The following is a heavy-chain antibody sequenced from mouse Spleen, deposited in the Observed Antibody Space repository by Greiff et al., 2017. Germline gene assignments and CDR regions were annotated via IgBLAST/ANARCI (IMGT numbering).Heavy chain of an antibody. J-gene: IGHJ4*01. Sequence: EVQVVESGGGLVKPGGSLKLSCAASGFTFSDYGMHWVRQAPEKGLEWVAYISSGSSTIYYADTVKGRFTISRDNAKNTLFLQMTSLRSEDTAMYYCARGYSNYGAMDYWGQGTSVTVSS. V-gene: IGHV5-17*01. CDR3: ARGYSNYGAMDY. D-gene: IGHD2-5*01. CDR1: GFTFSDYG. CDR2: ISSGSSTI.